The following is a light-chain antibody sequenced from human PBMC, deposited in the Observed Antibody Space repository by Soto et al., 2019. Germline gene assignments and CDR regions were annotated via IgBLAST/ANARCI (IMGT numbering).Light chain of an antibody. CDR3: QQYSSYST. CDR2: DAS. J-gene: IGKJ1*01. Sequence: DIQMTQSPSTLSASVVDGVTITFRASQRISTWLAWYQQKPGKAPKLLIYDASTLESGVPSRFSGGGFGTDFTLTISSLQPDDFATYYCQQYSSYSTFGQGTKVDIK. V-gene: IGKV1-5*01. CDR1: QRISTW.